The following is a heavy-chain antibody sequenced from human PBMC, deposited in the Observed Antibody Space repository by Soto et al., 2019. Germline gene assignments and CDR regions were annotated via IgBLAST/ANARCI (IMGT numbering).Heavy chain of an antibody. CDR3: VNVVLSGPMDV. J-gene: IGHJ6*02. V-gene: IGHV3-30*18. Sequence: QVQLVESGGGVVQPGRSLRLSCAASGFIFSSYGMHWVRQAPGKGLEWVEVISCAGRDKYYADSVKGRFTISSDNSKNTLYLQMNRLRAEDTAVSYWVNVVLSGPMDVWGQGTTVSVSS. D-gene: IGHD2-21*01. CDR1: GFIFSSYG. CDR2: ISCAGRDK.